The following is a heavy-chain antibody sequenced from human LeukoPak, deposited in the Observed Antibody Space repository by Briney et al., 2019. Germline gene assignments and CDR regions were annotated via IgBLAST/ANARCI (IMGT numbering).Heavy chain of an antibody. CDR2: ISSSSSYI. D-gene: IGHD2-15*01. CDR1: GFTFSSYS. V-gene: IGHV3-21*01. J-gene: IGHJ5*02. Sequence: PGGSLRLSCAASGFTFSSYSMNWVRQAPGKGLEWVSSISSSSSYIYYADSVKGRFTISRDNAKNSLYLQMSSLRAEDTAVYYCATTSGGSWMNWFDPWGQGTLVTVSS. CDR3: ATTSGGSWMNWFDP.